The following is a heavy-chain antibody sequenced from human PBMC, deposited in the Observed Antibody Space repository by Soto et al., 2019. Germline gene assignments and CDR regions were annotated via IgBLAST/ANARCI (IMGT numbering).Heavy chain of an antibody. CDR3: ARSYYDSTGFAVDP. Sequence: SQTLSLTCTVSGASVTHGYWNCYKKPPGKELEWIGFMYFGGSFNYNPSLSSRVTLSVETSNNQFSMKVTSVTASDTAVYYCARSYYDSTGFAVDPWGQGTLVTVSS. J-gene: IGHJ5*02. CDR2: MYFGGSF. V-gene: IGHV4-59*02. D-gene: IGHD3-22*01. CDR1: GASVTHGY.